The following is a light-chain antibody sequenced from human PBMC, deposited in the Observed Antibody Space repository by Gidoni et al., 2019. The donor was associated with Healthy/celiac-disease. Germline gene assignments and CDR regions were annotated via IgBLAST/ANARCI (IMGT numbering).Light chain of an antibody. CDR2: DVS. CDR1: SRVVGGDNY. V-gene: IGLV2-11*01. J-gene: IGLJ3*02. CDR3: CSYAGSYTSWV. Sequence: QSALPRPRSMARSPGQSVTISCTGTSRVVGGDNYVSWYQQHPGKAPKLMIYDVSKRPSGVPDRFSGSKSGNTASLTISGLQAEDEADYYCCSYAGSYTSWVFGGGTKLTVL.